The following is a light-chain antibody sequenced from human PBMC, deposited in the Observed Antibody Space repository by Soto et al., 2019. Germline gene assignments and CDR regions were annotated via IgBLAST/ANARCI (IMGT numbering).Light chain of an antibody. V-gene: IGLV2-23*01. CDR3: CSHAGRGTVI. J-gene: IGLJ2*01. CDR1: SSDVGRYNL. CDR2: EDN. Sequence: QSVLAQPASVSGSPGQSITISCTGTSSDVGRYNLVSWYQQHPDKAPKLVIFEDNKRPSGVSHRFSASKSGNTASLTISWLQADDEAHYYCCSHAGRGTVIFGGGTKLTVL.